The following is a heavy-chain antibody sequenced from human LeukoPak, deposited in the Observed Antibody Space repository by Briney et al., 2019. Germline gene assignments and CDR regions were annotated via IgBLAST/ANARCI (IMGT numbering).Heavy chain of an antibody. CDR1: GFSVNDNY. Sequence: SGGSLSLSCAVSGFSVNDNYMSWVRQAPGKGLQWVSVMFPDGRTYYADSVKGRFTISRDLARNTLLLQMHSLRADDTAVHYCARTNPVYGDYDYWGQGTLVTVSS. CDR3: ARTNPVYGDYDY. V-gene: IGHV3-53*01. J-gene: IGHJ4*02. CDR2: MFPDGRT. D-gene: IGHD4-17*01.